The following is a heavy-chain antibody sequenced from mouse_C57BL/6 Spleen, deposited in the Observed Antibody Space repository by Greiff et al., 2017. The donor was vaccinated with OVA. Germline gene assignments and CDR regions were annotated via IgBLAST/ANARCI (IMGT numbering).Heavy chain of an antibody. CDR3: AREFITTVVDY. D-gene: IGHD1-1*01. CDR2: IYPGSGST. CDR1: GYTFTSYW. J-gene: IGHJ2*01. Sequence: QVQLQQPGAELVKPGASVKMSCKASGYTFTSYWITWVKQRPGQGLEWIGDIYPGSGSTHYNEKFTSKATLTVDTSSSTAYMQLSSLTSEDSAVYYCAREFITTVVDYWGQGTTLTVSS. V-gene: IGHV1-55*01.